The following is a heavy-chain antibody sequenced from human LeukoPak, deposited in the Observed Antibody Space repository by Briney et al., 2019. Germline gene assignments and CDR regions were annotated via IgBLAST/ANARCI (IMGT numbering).Heavy chain of an antibody. J-gene: IGHJ4*02. D-gene: IGHD2/OR15-2a*01. V-gene: IGHV3-30*03. CDR2: ISYDGSNK. CDR1: GFTFSSYG. Sequence: GGSPRLSCAASGFTFSSYGMHWVRQAPGKGLEWVAVISYDGSNKYYADSVKGRFTISRDNSKNTLYLQMYSLRAEDTAVYYCARGLLETTTSYFDYWGQGNLVTVSS. CDR3: ARGLLETTTSYFDY.